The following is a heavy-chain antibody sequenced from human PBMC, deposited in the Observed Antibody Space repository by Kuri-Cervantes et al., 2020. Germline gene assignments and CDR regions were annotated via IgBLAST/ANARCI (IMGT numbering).Heavy chain of an antibody. V-gene: IGHV3-30-3*01. CDR3: ARDLHSSGRHPRLGDVAFDI. CDR2: ISYDGSNK. Sequence: GESLKISCAASGFTFSSYAMHWVRQAPGKGLEWVAVISYDGSNKYYADSVKGRFTISRDNSKNTLYLQMNSLRAEDTAVYYCARDLHSSGRHPRLGDVAFDIWGQGTMVTVSS. D-gene: IGHD6-19*01. CDR1: GFTFSSYA. J-gene: IGHJ3*02.